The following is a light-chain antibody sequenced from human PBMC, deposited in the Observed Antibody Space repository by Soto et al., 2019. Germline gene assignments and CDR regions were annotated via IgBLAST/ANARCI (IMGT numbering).Light chain of an antibody. CDR2: AAS. Sequence: DIQLTQSPSFLSASVGDRVTITCRASQGISSSLAWYQQKPGKAPNLLIYAASTLQTGVPTRFSARGSGTQCTPTISSLQPGDFDSYYCEQVNSYPLTSGGGTKVQIK. V-gene: IGKV1-9*01. CDR3: EQVNSYPLT. J-gene: IGKJ4*01. CDR1: QGISSS.